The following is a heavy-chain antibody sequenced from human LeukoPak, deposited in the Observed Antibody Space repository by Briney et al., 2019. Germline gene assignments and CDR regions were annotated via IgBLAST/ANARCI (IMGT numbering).Heavy chain of an antibody. V-gene: IGHV1-24*01. J-gene: IGHJ4*02. D-gene: IGHD1-26*01. CDR3: ATSRGDSGAYYGFDY. CDR1: GHTLIAFS. Sequence: ASVKVPCKVSGHTLIAFSMHWVRQAPGKGLEWMGGFDPEDGEIVYAQKFQGRVTMTEDTSTDTAYMDLSSLRSEDTAMYYCATSRGDSGAYYGFDYWGRGTLVTVST. CDR2: FDPEDGEI.